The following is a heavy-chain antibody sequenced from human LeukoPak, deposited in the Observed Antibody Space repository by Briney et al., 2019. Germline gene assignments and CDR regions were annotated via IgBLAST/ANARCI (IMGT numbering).Heavy chain of an antibody. CDR1: GYTFTSYD. V-gene: IGHV1-8*01. Sequence: ASVKVSCRASGYTFTSYDINWVRQATGQGLEWMGWMNPNSGNTGYAQKFQGRVTMTRNTSISTAYMELSSLRSEDTAVYYCARGYRWFGELSVNYYYYYGMDVWGQGTTVTVSS. CDR3: ARGYRWFGELSVNYYYYYGMDV. J-gene: IGHJ6*02. D-gene: IGHD3-10*01. CDR2: MNPNSGNT.